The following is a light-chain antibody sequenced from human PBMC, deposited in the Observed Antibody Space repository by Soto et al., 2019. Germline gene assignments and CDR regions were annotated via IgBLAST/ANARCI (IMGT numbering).Light chain of an antibody. CDR2: GAS. V-gene: IGKV3-15*01. J-gene: IGKJ4*01. CDR1: QSVSIN. Sequence: EIVMTQSPATLSVSPGERATLSCRASQSVSINLAWYQQKPGQAPRLLIYGASTRATGIPARFSGSGSGTEFTLNISSLQSEDFAVYYCQQYNNWPRGLTFGGGTKVDIK. CDR3: QQYNNWPRGLT.